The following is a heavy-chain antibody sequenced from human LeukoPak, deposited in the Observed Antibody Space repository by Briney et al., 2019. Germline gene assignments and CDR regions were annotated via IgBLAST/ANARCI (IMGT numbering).Heavy chain of an antibody. CDR1: GFTFDDYG. J-gene: IGHJ4*02. CDR2: ISGSGGST. V-gene: IGHV3-23*01. Sequence: PGGSLRLSCAASGFTFDDYGMSWVRQAPGKGLEWVSAISGSGGSTYYADSVKGRFAISRDNSENTLYLQMNSMRAEDTAVYYCAKAPVRIAARATFDYWGQGTLVTVSS. D-gene: IGHD6-6*01. CDR3: AKAPVRIAARATFDY.